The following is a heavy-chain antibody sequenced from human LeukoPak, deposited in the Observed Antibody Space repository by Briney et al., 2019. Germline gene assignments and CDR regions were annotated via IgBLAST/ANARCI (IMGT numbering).Heavy chain of an antibody. D-gene: IGHD2-15*01. Sequence: GGSLRLSFGAPGFPLSSYGGTWLPKARGRGLESVANMDPAGSATYYADSVKGRFTISRDNTKNLLYLQMNSLTAEDSAVYHCGRFGYVSAVDTWGQGALVTVSS. CDR1: GFPLSSYG. J-gene: IGHJ5*02. V-gene: IGHV3-7*01. CDR3: GRFGYVSAVDT. CDR2: MDPAGSAT.